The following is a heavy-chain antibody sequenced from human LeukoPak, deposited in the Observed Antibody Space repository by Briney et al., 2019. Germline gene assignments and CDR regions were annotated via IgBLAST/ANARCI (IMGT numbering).Heavy chain of an antibody. Sequence: SETLPLTCTVSGGSISSYYWNWIRQSPGKGLEWIGYVYYSGSTTYNPSLKNRVTISIDTSKNQFFLKLSSVTAADTAVYYCVARTTVAGSGFDPWGQGTLVTVAS. D-gene: IGHD6-19*01. V-gene: IGHV4-59*08. J-gene: IGHJ5*02. CDR2: VYYSGST. CDR3: VARTTVAGSGFDP. CDR1: GGSISSYY.